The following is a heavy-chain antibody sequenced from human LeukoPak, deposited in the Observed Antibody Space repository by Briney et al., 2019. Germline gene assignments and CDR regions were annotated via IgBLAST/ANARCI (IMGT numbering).Heavy chain of an antibody. CDR2: INHSGST. D-gene: IGHD4-11*01. CDR1: GGSFSGYY. Sequence: SETLSLTCAVYGGSFSGYYWSWIRQPPGKGLEWIGEINHSGSTNYNPSLKSRVTIPVDTSKNQFSLKLSSVTAADTAVYYCARGVYSYYYYGMDVWGQGTTVTVSS. J-gene: IGHJ6*02. V-gene: IGHV4-34*01. CDR3: ARGVYSYYYYGMDV.